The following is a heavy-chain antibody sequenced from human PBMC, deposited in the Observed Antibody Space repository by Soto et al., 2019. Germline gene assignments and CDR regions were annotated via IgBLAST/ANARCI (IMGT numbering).Heavy chain of an antibody. CDR3: ARGSGAARRYYYYYYGMDV. CDR1: GGSFSGYY. V-gene: IGHV4-34*01. J-gene: IGHJ6*02. CDR2: INHSGST. D-gene: IGHD6-6*01. Sequence: SETLSLTCAVYGGSFSGYYWSWIRQPPGKGLEWIGEINHSGSTNYNPSLKSRVTISVDTSKNQFSLKLSSVTAADTAVYYCARGSGAARRYYYYYYGMDVWGQGTTVTVS.